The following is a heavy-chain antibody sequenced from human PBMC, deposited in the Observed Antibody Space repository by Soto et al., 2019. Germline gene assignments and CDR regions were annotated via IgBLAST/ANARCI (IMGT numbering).Heavy chain of an antibody. CDR3: ARDSPGREGMDV. V-gene: IGHV4-4*07. J-gene: IGHJ6*02. CDR2: MYTSGST. CDR1: GGSISSYY. Sequence: SETLSLTCTVSGGSISSYYWSWIRQPAGKGLEWIGHMYTSGSTNYNPSLSSRVTMSVDTSKNQFSLKLSSVTAADTAVYYCARDSPGREGMDVWGQGTTVTVSS.